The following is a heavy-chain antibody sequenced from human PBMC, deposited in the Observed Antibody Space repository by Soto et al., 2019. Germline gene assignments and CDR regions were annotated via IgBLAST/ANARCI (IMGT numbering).Heavy chain of an antibody. CDR3: AHSGEPFLPPIYSSGYYYYGMDV. V-gene: IGHV3-23*01. Sequence: PGGSLRLSCAASGFTFSSYAMSWVRQAPGKGLEWVSAISGSGGSTYYADSVKGRFTISRDNSKNTLYLQMNSLRAEDTAVYYCAHSGEPFLPPIYSSGYYYYGMDVWGQGTTVTVSS. CDR2: ISGSGGST. CDR1: GFTFSSYA. J-gene: IGHJ6*02. D-gene: IGHD6-19*01.